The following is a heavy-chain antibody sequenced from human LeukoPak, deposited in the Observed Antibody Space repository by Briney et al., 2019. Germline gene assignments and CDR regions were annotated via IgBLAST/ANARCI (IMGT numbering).Heavy chain of an antibody. J-gene: IGHJ5*02. V-gene: IGHV4-4*07. CDR2: IYTSGST. D-gene: IGHD4-4*01. CDR1: GGSISSYY. Sequence: SETLSLTCTVSGGSISSYYWTWIRQPAGKGLEWIGRIYTSGSTNYNPSLKSRLTMSVDTSKNQFPLKLSSVTAADTAVYYCARDIQTVYNWFDPWGQGTLVTVSS. CDR3: ARDIQTVYNWFDP.